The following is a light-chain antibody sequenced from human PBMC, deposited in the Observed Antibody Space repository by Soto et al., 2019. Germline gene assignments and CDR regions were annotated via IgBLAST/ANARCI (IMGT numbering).Light chain of an antibody. V-gene: IGKV3-20*01. CDR1: QTVRTNY. CDR3: QKYSDSPLT. Sequence: EIVLTQSPGTLSLSPGERATLSCRASQTVRTNYLAWFQHKPGQAPRLLIYGASSRATGIPDRFSGSGSGTDVALTTNRLEPEDFAVYFCQKYSDSPLTLVVGTKVVIK. J-gene: IGKJ4*01. CDR2: GAS.